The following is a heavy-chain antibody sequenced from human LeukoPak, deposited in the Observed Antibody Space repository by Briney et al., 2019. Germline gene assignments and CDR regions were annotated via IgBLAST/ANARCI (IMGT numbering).Heavy chain of an antibody. Sequence: GGSLRLSCAASGFTFSSYGMHWVRQAPGKGLEWVTFIRYDGSNKYYADSVKGRFTISRDNSKNALYLQMNSLRADDTAVYYCAKEQNYYDSSGYYIWGQGTLVTVSS. J-gene: IGHJ4*02. CDR1: GFTFSSYG. V-gene: IGHV3-30*02. CDR3: AKEQNYYDSSGYYI. CDR2: IRYDGSNK. D-gene: IGHD3-22*01.